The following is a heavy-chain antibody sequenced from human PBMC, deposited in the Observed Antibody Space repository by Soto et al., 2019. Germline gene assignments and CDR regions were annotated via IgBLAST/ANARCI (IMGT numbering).Heavy chain of an antibody. CDR3: ARALPPIDY. CDR2: INMYNGNT. V-gene: IGHV1-18*01. J-gene: IGHJ4*02. Sequence: QVQLVQSGAEVKKPGASVKVSCKASGYTFTNYGISWVRQAPGQGLEWMGWINMYNGNTKYAQKLQGRVTVTTDTSTSTAYMERRSLRSDGTAVYYCARALPPIDYWGQGTLGTVAS. CDR1: GYTFTNYG.